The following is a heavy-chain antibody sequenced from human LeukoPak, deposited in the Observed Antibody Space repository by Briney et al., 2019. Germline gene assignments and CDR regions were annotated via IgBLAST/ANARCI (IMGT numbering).Heavy chain of an antibody. CDR1: GFTFSTYS. J-gene: IGHJ4*02. D-gene: IGHD3-10*01. CDR3: AKVARMVRGVGLYYFDY. V-gene: IGHV3-23*01. Sequence: PGGSLRLSCAASGFTFSTYSMNWVRQAPGKGLEWVSAIRGSGGDTYYADSVKGRFTISRDNSKSTLYLQMNSLRAEDTAIYYCAKVARMVRGVGLYYFDYWGQGTLVTVSS. CDR2: IRGSGGDT.